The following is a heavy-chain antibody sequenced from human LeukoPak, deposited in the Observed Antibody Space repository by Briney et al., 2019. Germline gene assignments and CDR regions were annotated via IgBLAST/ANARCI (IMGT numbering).Heavy chain of an antibody. Sequence: GRSLRLSCAPSGFTFTNYAMIWVRQPPGVGLEWVSGICGSGDRTYYADSVKGRFTISRDNSKNTLYLHMSSLRAEDTDVYYSANRAGHNNRHIDYWGQGTLVTVSS. CDR2: ICGSGDRT. CDR1: GFTFTNYA. J-gene: IGHJ4*02. D-gene: IGHD1/OR15-1a*01. V-gene: IGHV3-23*01. CDR3: ANRAGHNNRHIDY.